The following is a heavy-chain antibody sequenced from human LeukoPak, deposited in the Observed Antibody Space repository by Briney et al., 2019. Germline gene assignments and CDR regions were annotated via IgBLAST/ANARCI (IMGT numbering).Heavy chain of an antibody. Sequence: GGSLRLSCAASGFTFSDYYMSWIRQAPGKGLEWVSSISSSSSYIYYADSVKGRFTISRDNAKNSLYLQMNSLRAEDTAVYYCARDLTEDSSGYAYFDYWGQGTLVTVSS. CDR1: GFTFSDYY. CDR2: ISSSSSYI. J-gene: IGHJ4*02. D-gene: IGHD3-22*01. CDR3: ARDLTEDSSGYAYFDY. V-gene: IGHV3-11*06.